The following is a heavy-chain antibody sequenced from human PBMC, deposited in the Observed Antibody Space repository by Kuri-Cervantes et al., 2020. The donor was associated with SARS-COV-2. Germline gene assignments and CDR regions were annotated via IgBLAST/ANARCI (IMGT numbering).Heavy chain of an antibody. CDR1: GFNFNTYG. Sequence: GESLKISCATSGFNFNTYGMHWVRQAPGKGLEWVAFIRHDGSDKYFADSVRGRFSISRDNAKNSLYLQMNSLRAEDTAVYYCARDPNYYDSSANEGFDYWGQGTLVTVSS. V-gene: IGHV3-30*02. D-gene: IGHD3-22*01. CDR3: ARDPNYYDSSANEGFDY. CDR2: IRHDGSDK. J-gene: IGHJ4*02.